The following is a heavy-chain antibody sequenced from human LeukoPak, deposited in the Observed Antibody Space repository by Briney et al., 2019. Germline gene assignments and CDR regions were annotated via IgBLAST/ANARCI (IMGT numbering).Heavy chain of an antibody. Sequence: GGSLRLSCAASGFTFSNNAMSWVRQTPGKGLEWVSTIKYSGDVTYYADSVKGRFTISRDISKSTLYLEMNSLRAEDTAFYYCAKDHDSGGWPTFDNWGQGSLVTVSS. J-gene: IGHJ4*02. V-gene: IGHV3-23*01. CDR2: IKYSGDVT. CDR1: GFTFSNNA. D-gene: IGHD3-22*01. CDR3: AKDHDSGGWPTFDN.